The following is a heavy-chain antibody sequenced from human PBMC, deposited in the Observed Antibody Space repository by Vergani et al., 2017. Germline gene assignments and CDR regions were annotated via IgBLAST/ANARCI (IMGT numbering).Heavy chain of an antibody. D-gene: IGHD3-3*01. CDR2: IYYSGST. J-gene: IGHJ3*02. V-gene: IGHV4-39*01. Sequence: QLQLQESGPGLVKPSETLSLTCTVSGGSISSSSYYWGWIRQPPGKGLEWIGSIYYSGSTYYNPSLKSRVTISVDTSKNQFSLKLSSVTAADTAVYYCARLPRITIFGVVTPTGDAFDIWGQGTVVTVSS. CDR1: GGSISSSSYY. CDR3: ARLPRITIFGVVTPTGDAFDI.